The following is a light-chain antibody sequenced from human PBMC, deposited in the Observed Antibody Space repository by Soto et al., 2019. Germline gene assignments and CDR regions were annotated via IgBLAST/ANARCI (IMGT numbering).Light chain of an antibody. CDR3: QQYNAYSWA. V-gene: IGKV1-5*03. CDR1: QSLNGW. Sequence: DIQMTQSPSTLSSSVGERATITCRASQSLNGWLAWCQQKPGKAPNLLIYKVSNFESGVPSRFSGSGSGTDFTLTISSLQPDDFATYYCQQYNAYSWAFGQGTKVEIK. J-gene: IGKJ1*01. CDR2: KVS.